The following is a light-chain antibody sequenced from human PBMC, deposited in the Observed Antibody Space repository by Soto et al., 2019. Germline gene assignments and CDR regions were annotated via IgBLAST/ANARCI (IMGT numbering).Light chain of an antibody. CDR1: QSISSY. V-gene: IGKV3-20*01. CDR3: QQYSTSPPIT. J-gene: IGKJ5*01. Sequence: TQNPSSLSASVGDRVTITCRASQSISSYLAWYQHKPGQAPRLLIYGASTRATGIPDRFSGSGFETDFSLTISRLEPEDFAVYFCQQYSTSPPITFGQGTLLEVK. CDR2: GAS.